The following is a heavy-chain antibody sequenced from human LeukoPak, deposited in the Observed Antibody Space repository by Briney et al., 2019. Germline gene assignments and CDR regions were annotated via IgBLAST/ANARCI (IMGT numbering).Heavy chain of an antibody. CDR3: TTGRQWLPRYFDY. CDR2: IKSKTDGGTT. Sequence: GGSLRLSCAASGFTFSSYSMSWVRQAPGKGLEWVGRIKSKTDGGTTDYAAPVKGSFTISRDDSKNTLYLQMNSLKTEDTAVYYCTTGRQWLPRYFDYWGQGTLVTVSS. D-gene: IGHD6-19*01. J-gene: IGHJ4*02. V-gene: IGHV3-15*01. CDR1: GFTFSSYS.